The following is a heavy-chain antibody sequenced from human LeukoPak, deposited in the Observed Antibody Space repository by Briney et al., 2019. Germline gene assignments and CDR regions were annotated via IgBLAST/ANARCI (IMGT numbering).Heavy chain of an antibody. V-gene: IGHV4-4*07. Sequence: SETLSLTCAVYGGSFSGYYWSWIRQPAGKGLEWIGRIYTSGSTNYNPSLKSRVTMSVDTSKNQFSLKLSSVTAADTAVYYCAREGYSSGWLFDYWGQGTLVTVSS. CDR3: AREGYSSGWLFDY. J-gene: IGHJ4*02. CDR2: IYTSGST. D-gene: IGHD6-19*01. CDR1: GGSFSGYY.